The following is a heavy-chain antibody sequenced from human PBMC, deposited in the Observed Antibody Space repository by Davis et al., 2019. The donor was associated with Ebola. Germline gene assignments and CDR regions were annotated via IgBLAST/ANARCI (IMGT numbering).Heavy chain of an antibody. V-gene: IGHV1-46*01. CDR3: ARHLGLTQTSYYYYYGMDV. CDR2: INPSGGST. J-gene: IGHJ6*02. CDR1: GYTFTSYY. Sequence: AASVKVSCKASGYTFTSYYMHWVRQAPGQGLEWMGIINPSGGSTSYAQKFQGRVTMTRDTSTSTVYMELSSLKASDTAMYYCARHLGLTQTSYYYYYGMDVWGQGTTVTVSS.